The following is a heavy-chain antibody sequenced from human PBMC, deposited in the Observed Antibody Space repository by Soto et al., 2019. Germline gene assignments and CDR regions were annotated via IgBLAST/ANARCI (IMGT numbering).Heavy chain of an antibody. CDR2: IYYSGST. V-gene: IGHV4-59*01. Sequence: SETLALTCPVPGGSISSYYWSWIRQPPGKGLEWIGYIYYSGSTNYNPSLKSRVTISVDTSKNQFSLKLSSVTAADTAVYYCARERYSSGWYDWFDPWGQGTLVTVSS. CDR3: ARERYSSGWYDWFDP. J-gene: IGHJ5*02. CDR1: GGSISSYY. D-gene: IGHD6-19*01.